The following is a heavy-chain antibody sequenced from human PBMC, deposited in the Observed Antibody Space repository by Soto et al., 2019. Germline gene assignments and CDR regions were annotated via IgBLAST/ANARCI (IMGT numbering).Heavy chain of an antibody. CDR2: IRYSGST. CDR3: ARHYGSGTYPLDY. V-gene: IGHV4-59*01. D-gene: IGHD3-10*01. CDR1: GGAINGYY. J-gene: IGHJ4*02. Sequence: PSETLSLTCTASGGAINGYYWSWIRQPPGKGLEYIGFIRYSGSTKYNPSLKSRVTISVDTSKDQFSLRLSSVTAADTAIYYCARHYGSGTYPLDYWGRGTLVTVSS.